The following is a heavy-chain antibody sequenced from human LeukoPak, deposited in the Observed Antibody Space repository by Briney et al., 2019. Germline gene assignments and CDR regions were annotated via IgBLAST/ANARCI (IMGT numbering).Heavy chain of an antibody. CDR1: GFTFSSYA. D-gene: IGHD6-19*01. CDR2: ISYDGSNK. CDR3: ARDGIAVGFDY. Sequence: PGGSLRLSCAASGFTFSSYAMHWVRQAPGKGLEWVAVISYDGSNKYYADSVKGRFTISRDNSKNTLYLQMNSLRAEDTAVYYCARDGIAVGFDYWGQGTLVTASS. V-gene: IGHV3-30-3*01. J-gene: IGHJ4*02.